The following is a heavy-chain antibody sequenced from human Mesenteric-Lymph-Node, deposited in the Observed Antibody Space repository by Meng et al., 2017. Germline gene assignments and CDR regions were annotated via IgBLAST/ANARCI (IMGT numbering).Heavy chain of an antibody. D-gene: IGHD6-13*01. V-gene: IGHV3-23*01. CDR1: GFTFSSYA. CDR2: ISGSGGST. Sequence: GESLKISCAASGFTFSSYAMSWVRQAPGKGLEWVSAISGSGGSTYYADSVKGRFTISRDNSKKTLYLQMNSLRADDTAVYYCAKGSSSWARPFFDSWGQGTLVTVSS. CDR3: AKGSSSWARPFFDS. J-gene: IGHJ4*02.